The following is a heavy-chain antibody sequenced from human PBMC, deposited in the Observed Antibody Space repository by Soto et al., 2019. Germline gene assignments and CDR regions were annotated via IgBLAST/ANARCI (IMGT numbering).Heavy chain of an antibody. D-gene: IGHD4-17*01. CDR3: ARDPTKAYGDYVSS. Sequence: QVQLQESGPGLVKPSQTLSLTCTVSGGSISSGGYYWSWIRQHPGKGLEWIGYIYYSGSTYYNPSLKDRVTISVDTSKNQFSLKLSSVPAADTAVYYCARDPTKAYGDYVSSWGQGTLVTVSS. J-gene: IGHJ4*02. CDR1: GGSISSGGYY. CDR2: IYYSGST. V-gene: IGHV4-31*03.